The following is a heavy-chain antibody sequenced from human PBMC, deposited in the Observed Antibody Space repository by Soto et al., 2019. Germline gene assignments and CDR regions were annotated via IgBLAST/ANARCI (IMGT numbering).Heavy chain of an antibody. CDR3: ARGGIHFYDDSGHASDY. CDR1: GDTFDIYG. Sequence: QVQLVQSGAEVKKPGSSVKVSCKASGDTFDIYGFNWVRQAPGQGLEWMGTIIPIFRTADYAQKFEGRVSITADKSTNTAYMELASLTSEDSAIYYCARGGIHFYDDSGHASDYWGQGTLITVSS. CDR2: IIPIFRTA. J-gene: IGHJ4*02. D-gene: IGHD3-22*01. V-gene: IGHV1-69*06.